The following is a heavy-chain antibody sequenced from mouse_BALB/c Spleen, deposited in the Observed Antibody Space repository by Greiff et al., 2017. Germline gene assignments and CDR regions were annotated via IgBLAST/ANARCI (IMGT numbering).Heavy chain of an antibody. V-gene: IGHV5-6-5*01. D-gene: IGHD1-1*01. CDR2: ISSGGST. CDR1: GFIFSSYA. J-gene: IGHJ2*01. CDR3: ARRDYYGSSYFDY. Sequence: EVKLMESGGGLVKPGGSLKLSCAASGFIFSSYAMSWVRQTPEKRLEWVASISSGGSTYYPDSVKGRFTISRDNARNILYLQMSSLRSEDTAMYYCARRDYYGSSYFDYWGQGTTLTVSS.